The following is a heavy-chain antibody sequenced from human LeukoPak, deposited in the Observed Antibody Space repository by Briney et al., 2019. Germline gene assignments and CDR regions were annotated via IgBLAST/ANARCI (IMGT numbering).Heavy chain of an antibody. CDR2: IIPMIGTP. CDR3: ASHCSSTSCYADYYYMDV. CDR1: GGTCSSSG. D-gene: IGHD2-2*01. V-gene: IGHV1-69*01. J-gene: IGHJ6*03. Sequence: GSSVKVSCKASGGTCSSSGISWVRQAPGQGLEWMGGIIPMIGTPNYAQKFQGRVTITADESTSTAYMELSSLRSEDTAVFYCASHCSSTSCYADYYYMDVWGKGTTVTVSS.